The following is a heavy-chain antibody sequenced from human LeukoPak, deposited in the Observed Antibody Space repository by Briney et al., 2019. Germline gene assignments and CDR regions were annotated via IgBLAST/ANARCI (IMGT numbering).Heavy chain of an antibody. J-gene: IGHJ4*02. D-gene: IGHD6-19*01. CDR1: GGSISSHY. CDR3: ARAVSGRFDY. V-gene: IGHV4-59*11. CDR2: IYYSGTT. Sequence: SETLSLTCTVSGGSISSHYWSWIRQPPGKGLEWIGHIYYSGTTNYNPSLKSRVTISVDTSKNQFSLQLSSVTAADTAVYYCARAVSGRFDYWGQGTLVTVSS.